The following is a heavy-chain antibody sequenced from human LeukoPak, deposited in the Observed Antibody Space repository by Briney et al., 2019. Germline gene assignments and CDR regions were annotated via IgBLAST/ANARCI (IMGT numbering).Heavy chain of an antibody. Sequence: GGSLRLSCAASGFTFSNYWMHWVRQAPGKGLEWVSRIHGDGSNTNYAASVKGRFTISRDNAKNTLYLQMSSLRAEDTAVYYCASSMLRGIGNYWGQGTLVTVSS. CDR2: IHGDGSNT. CDR3: ASSMLRGIGNY. J-gene: IGHJ4*02. V-gene: IGHV3-74*01. CDR1: GFTFSNYW. D-gene: IGHD3-10*01.